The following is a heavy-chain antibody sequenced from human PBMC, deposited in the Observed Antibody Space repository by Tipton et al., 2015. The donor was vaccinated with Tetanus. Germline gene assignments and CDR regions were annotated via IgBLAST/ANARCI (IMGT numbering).Heavy chain of an antibody. CDR3: AKLGYGDYGRYCYYEMDV. CDR1: GFIFSNYA. CDR2: ISYDGSNI. J-gene: IGHJ6*02. V-gene: IGHV3-30*18. Sequence: SLRLSCAASGFIFSNYAMHWVRQAPGKGLEWVALISYDGSNIYYADSVKGRFTISRDDSKETVYLQMSSLRAEDTAVYYCAKLGYGDYGRYCYYEMDVWGQGTTVTVSS. D-gene: IGHD4-17*01.